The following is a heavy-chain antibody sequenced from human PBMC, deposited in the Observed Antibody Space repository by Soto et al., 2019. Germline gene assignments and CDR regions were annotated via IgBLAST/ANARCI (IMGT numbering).Heavy chain of an antibody. J-gene: IGHJ4*02. Sequence: GGSLRLSCAASGFTFSSYWMSWVRQAPGKGLEWVANIKQDGSEKYYVDSVKGRFTISRDNAKNSLYLQMNSLRAEDTAVYYCARGELGDYIWGSYRYWGQGTLVTVSS. CDR3: ARGELGDYIWGSYRY. CDR2: IKQDGSEK. CDR1: GFTFSSYW. V-gene: IGHV3-7*01. D-gene: IGHD3-16*02.